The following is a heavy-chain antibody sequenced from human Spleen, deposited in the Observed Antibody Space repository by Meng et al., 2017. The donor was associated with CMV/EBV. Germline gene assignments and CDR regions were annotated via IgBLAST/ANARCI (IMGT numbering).Heavy chain of an antibody. CDR2: IDNNGGST. CDR3: ARDAYTMAWGYYGLDV. J-gene: IGHJ6*02. V-gene: IGHV3-64*02. Sequence: GGSLRLSCAASGFTFSSYAMHWVRQAPGKGLEYVSAIDNNGGSTDYADSVKGRFTISRDNSKNTLYLQMDSLRTEDMAVYYCARDAYTMAWGYYGLDVWGQGTTVTVSS. CDR1: GFTFSSYA. D-gene: IGHD3-16*01.